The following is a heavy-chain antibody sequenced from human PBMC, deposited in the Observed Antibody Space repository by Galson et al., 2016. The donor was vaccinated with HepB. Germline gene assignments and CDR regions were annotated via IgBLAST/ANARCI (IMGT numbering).Heavy chain of an antibody. J-gene: IGHJ4*02. Sequence: SLRLSCAASGFIFSSFALHWVRQAPGKGLDWVAGISYDGSNKYYADSVKGRFTISKDNSKSTLYLEMNSLRAEDTAVYYCARANHALDYWGQGTLVTVSS. D-gene: IGHD1-14*01. CDR2: ISYDGSNK. CDR1: GFIFSSFA. CDR3: ARANHALDY. V-gene: IGHV3-30-3*01.